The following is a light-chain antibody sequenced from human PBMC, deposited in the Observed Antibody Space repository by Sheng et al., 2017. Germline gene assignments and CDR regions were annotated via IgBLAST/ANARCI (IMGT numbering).Light chain of an antibody. CDR2: KAS. Sequence: DIQMTQSPSTLSASVGDRVTITCRASQSISSWLAWYQQKPGKAPKLLIYKASSLESGVPSRFSGSGSGTEFTLTISSLQPDDFATYYCLQDYNYPWTFGQGTEGGNQT. CDR1: QSISSW. CDR3: LQDYNYPWT. V-gene: IGKV1-5*03. J-gene: IGKJ1*01.